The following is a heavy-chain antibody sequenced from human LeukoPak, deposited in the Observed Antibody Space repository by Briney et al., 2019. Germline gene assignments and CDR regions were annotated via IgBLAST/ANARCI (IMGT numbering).Heavy chain of an antibody. CDR2: INSDGSST. Sequence: GGSLRLFCAASGFTFSSYWMHWVRQAPGKGLVWVSRINSDGSSTSYADSVKGRFTISRDNAKNTLYLQMNSLRAEDTASYYCARGGCSSTSCYNYGMDVWGQGTTVTVSS. CDR3: ARGGCSSTSCYNYGMDV. CDR1: GFTFSSYW. D-gene: IGHD2-2*02. V-gene: IGHV3-74*01. J-gene: IGHJ6*02.